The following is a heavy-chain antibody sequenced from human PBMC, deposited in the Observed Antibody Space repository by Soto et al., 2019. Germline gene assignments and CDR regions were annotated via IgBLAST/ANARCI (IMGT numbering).Heavy chain of an antibody. CDR1: GGSIASSDFY. D-gene: IGHD6-19*01. Sequence: QLQLQESGPGLVKPSETLSLTCSVSGGSIASSDFYWVWIRQPPGGGLEWIGRTYYRRNTYYNSSLRSRVTLSVDTSKNQFSLRLSSVTAADTAGYYCARHGQWAPLDDWGQGTLVTVSS. V-gene: IGHV4-39*01. CDR3: ARHGQWAPLDD. J-gene: IGHJ4*02. CDR2: TYYRRNT.